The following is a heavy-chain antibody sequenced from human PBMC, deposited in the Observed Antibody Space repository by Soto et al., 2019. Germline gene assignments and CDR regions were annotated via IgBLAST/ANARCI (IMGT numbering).Heavy chain of an antibody. Sequence: QVTLEESGPTRVKPTQTLTLTCTFSGFSLATSGVGVGWVRQPPGKALERLALIYWDDDERYSPSLRSRLTVTKDTSTNQVVLTMTNMDPVDTATYYCAHRVGLQGNWNGGYFDFWGQGALVTVSS. D-gene: IGHD1-1*01. J-gene: IGHJ4*02. CDR2: IYWDDDE. CDR3: AHRVGLQGNWNGGYFDF. CDR1: GFSLATSGVG. V-gene: IGHV2-5*02.